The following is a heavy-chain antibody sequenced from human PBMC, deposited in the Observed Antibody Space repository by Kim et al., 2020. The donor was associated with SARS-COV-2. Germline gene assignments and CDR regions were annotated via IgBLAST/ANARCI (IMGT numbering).Heavy chain of an antibody. J-gene: IGHJ4*02. CDR1: GFTFSSYG. CDR2: ISYDGSNK. V-gene: IGHV3-33*05. D-gene: IGHD1-26*01. Sequence: GGSLRLSCAASGFTFSSYGMHWVRQAPGKGLEWVAVISYDGSNKYYADSVKGRFTISRDNSKNTLYLQMNSLRAEDTAVYYCARDLFRWELIFDYWGQGTLVTVSS. CDR3: ARDLFRWELIFDY.